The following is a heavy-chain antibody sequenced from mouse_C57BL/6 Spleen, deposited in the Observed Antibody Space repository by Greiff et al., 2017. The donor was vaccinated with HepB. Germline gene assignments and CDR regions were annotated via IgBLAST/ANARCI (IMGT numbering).Heavy chain of an antibody. D-gene: IGHD1-1*01. V-gene: IGHV5-9-1*02. Sequence: EVHLVESGEGLVKPGGSLKLSCAASGFTFSSYAMSWVRQTPEKRLEWVAYISSGGDYIYYADTVKGRFTISRDNARNTLYLQMSSLKSEDTAMYYCTRDPYGSSYWYFDVWGTGTTVTVSS. CDR2: ISSGGDYI. CDR1: GFTFSSYA. CDR3: TRDPYGSSYWYFDV. J-gene: IGHJ1*03.